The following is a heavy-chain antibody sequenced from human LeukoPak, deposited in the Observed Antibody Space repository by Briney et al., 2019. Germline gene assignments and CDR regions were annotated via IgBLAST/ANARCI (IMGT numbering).Heavy chain of an antibody. V-gene: IGHV4-59*01. D-gene: IGHD6-13*01. J-gene: IGHJ5*01. CDR1: GGSISDYY. Sequence: PSETLSLTCTVSGGSISDYYWSWIRQPPGKRLEWLGYIYYSGTTNYNPSLKSRVTISVDTSKNRFSLKLSSVTAADTAVYYCARGSSSSWFDSWGQGTLVTVSS. CDR3: ARGSSSSWFDS. CDR2: IYYSGTT.